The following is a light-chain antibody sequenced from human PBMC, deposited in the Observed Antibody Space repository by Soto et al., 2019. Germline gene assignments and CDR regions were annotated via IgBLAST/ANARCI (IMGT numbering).Light chain of an antibody. V-gene: IGKV3-15*01. CDR2: GAS. CDR1: QSVSSN. Sequence: EIVMTQSPATLSVSPGERATLSCRASQSVSSNLAWYQQKPGQAPRLLIYGASTRATGIPARFSGSGSGTEFTLTISSLQSEDFAVYYCQQYYNWPLLTFGGGTKVEIK. CDR3: QQYYNWPLLT. J-gene: IGKJ4*01.